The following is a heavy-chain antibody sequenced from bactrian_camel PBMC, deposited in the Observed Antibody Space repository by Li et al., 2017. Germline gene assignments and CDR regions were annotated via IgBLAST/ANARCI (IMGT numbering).Heavy chain of an antibody. CDR2: IDSDGST. Sequence: VQLVESGGGSVQAGGSLTLSCAASGTTYVSYCMGWFRQAPGQEREGVATIDSDGSTRYADSVKGRFTISKDNAKNALYLEISTLKPEDTAAYYCAADPSGWYRYALWGQGTQVTVS. J-gene: IGHJ4*01. V-gene: IGHV3S55*01. D-gene: IGHD6*01. CDR1: GTTYVSYC. CDR3: AADPSGWYRYAL.